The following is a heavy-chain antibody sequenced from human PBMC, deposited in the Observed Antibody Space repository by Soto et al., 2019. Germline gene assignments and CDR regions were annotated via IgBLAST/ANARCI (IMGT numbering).Heavy chain of an antibody. D-gene: IGHD5-18*01. CDR1: GYSFTSYC. Sequence: GEALKISCKGSGYSFTSYCIGWVRQMPGKGLERVGIIYPGDSDTRYSPSFQGQVTISADNSISTAYLQWSSLKASDTAMYYCARTTIVDTAMDIYYYYSGMDVWGQGTTVTSP. V-gene: IGHV5-51*01. CDR3: ARTTIVDTAMDIYYYYSGMDV. CDR2: IYPGDSDT. J-gene: IGHJ6*02.